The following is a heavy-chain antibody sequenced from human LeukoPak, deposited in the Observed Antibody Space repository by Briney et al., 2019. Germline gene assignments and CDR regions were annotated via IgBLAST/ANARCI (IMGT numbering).Heavy chain of an antibody. CDR2: IYFSGST. J-gene: IGHJ6*03. Sequence: PSETLSLTCTVSGGSIKNYYWTWIRQPPGKGLEWIGYIYFSGSTSSNPSLKSRVTISVDTSKNPFSLRLKYVTAADTAVYYCARDVPRGTGYMDVWGKGTTVTVSS. D-gene: IGHD3-10*01. CDR3: ARDVPRGTGYMDV. V-gene: IGHV4-59*01. CDR1: GGSIKNYY.